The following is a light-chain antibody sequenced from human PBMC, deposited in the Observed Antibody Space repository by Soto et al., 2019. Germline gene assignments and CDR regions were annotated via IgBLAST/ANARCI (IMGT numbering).Light chain of an antibody. CDR2: GAS. V-gene: IGKV3-20*01. CDR1: QSVSNNY. Sequence: ETVLNKYRWKQCRSRKERATLSCRDSQSVSNNYLAWYQQKPGQAPRLLLYGASNRATGIPDRFSGSGSGTDFTLTISRLETADFAVYYGQQYGSSPVITFGKGTRLE. CDR3: QQYGSSPVIT. J-gene: IGKJ5*01.